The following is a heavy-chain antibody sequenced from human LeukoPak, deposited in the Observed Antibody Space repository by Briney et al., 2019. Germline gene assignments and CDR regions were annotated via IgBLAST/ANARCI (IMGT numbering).Heavy chain of an antibody. J-gene: IGHJ4*02. Sequence: GGSLRLSCAASGFTFSSYAMHWVRQAPGKGLEWVAVISYDGSNKYYADSVKGRSTISRDNSKNTLYLQMNRLRAEDTAVYYCARAYMITGRLDYWGQGTLVTVSS. CDR2: ISYDGSNK. V-gene: IGHV3-30*04. CDR3: ARAYMITGRLDY. D-gene: IGHD3-16*01. CDR1: GFTFSSYA.